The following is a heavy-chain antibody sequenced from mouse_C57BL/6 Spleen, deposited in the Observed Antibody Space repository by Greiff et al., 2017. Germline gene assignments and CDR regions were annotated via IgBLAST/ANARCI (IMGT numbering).Heavy chain of an antibody. J-gene: IGHJ2*01. Sequence: QVQLQQSGPELVKPGASVKISCKASGYAFSSSWMNWVKQRPGKGLEWIGRICPGDGDTNYNGKFKGKATLTADKSSSTAYMQLSSLTSEDSAVYFCARSSYFDYWGQGTTLTVSS. CDR3: ARSSYFDY. CDR1: GYAFSSSW. V-gene: IGHV1-82*01. CDR2: ICPGDGDT.